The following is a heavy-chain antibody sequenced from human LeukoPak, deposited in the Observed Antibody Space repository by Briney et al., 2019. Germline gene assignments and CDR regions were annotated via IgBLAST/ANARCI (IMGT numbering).Heavy chain of an antibody. CDR1: GGSISSYY. V-gene: IGHV4-59*01. CDR3: ARDSLGYWYFDL. Sequence: SETLSLTCIASGGSISSYYWTWFRQPPGKGLEWIGYVSYNGGANYNPSLKSRVTISVDTSKNQFSLKLSSVTAADTAVYYCARDSLGYWYFDLWGRGTLVTVSS. J-gene: IGHJ2*01. CDR2: VSYNGGA.